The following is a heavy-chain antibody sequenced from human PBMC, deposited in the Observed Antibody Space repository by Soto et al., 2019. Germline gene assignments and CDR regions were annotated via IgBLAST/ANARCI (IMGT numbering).Heavy chain of an antibody. D-gene: IGHD6-19*01. J-gene: IGHJ6*02. CDR3: ARDSAVAGTSYYYGMDV. V-gene: IGHV4-4*02. Sequence: QVQLQESGPGLVKPSGTLSLTCAVSGGSISSSNWCRWVRQPPGKGLEWIGEIYHSGSTNYNPSLKSRVTISVDKSKNQFSLKLSSVTAADTAVYYCARDSAVAGTSYYYGMDVWGQGTTVTVSS. CDR2: IYHSGST. CDR1: GGSISSSNW.